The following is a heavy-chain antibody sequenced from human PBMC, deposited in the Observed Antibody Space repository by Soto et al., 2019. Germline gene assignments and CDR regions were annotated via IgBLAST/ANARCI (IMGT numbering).Heavy chain of an antibody. Sequence: SETLSLACAVYGGSFSGYYWSWIRQPPGKGLEWIGEINHSGSTNYNPSLKSRVTISVDTSKNQFSLKLSSGTAADTAVYYCARGSSYYYDCRGVWGQRTTITVS. V-gene: IGHV4-34*01. CDR3: ARGSSYYYDCRGV. CDR1: GGSFSGYY. CDR2: INHSGST. J-gene: IGHJ6*02. D-gene: IGHD2-2*01.